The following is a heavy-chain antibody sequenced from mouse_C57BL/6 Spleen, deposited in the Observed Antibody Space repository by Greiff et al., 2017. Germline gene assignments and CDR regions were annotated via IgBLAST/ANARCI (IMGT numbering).Heavy chain of an antibody. CDR2: IDPENGDT. Sequence: VQLQQSGAELVRPGASVKLSCTASGFNIKDDYMHWVKQRPEQGLEWIGWIDPENGDTEYASKFQGKATITAYTSSNTAYLQLSSLTSEDTAVYYCTLDGYYSYWGPGTTLTVSS. V-gene: IGHV14-4*01. D-gene: IGHD2-3*01. J-gene: IGHJ2*01. CDR3: TLDGYYSY. CDR1: GFNIKDDY.